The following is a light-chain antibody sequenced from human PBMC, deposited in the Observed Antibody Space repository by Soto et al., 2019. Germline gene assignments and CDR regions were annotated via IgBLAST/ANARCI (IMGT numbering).Light chain of an antibody. Sequence: DIQMTQSPSILSASVGDRVTITCRASQYISSWLAWYQQKPGKAPKPLIYKASSLESGVPSRFSGSGSGTEFTLTISSLQPDDFATYYCQQYNSQRTFGQGTKVEIK. J-gene: IGKJ1*01. CDR3: QQYNSQRT. CDR1: QYISSW. CDR2: KAS. V-gene: IGKV1-5*03.